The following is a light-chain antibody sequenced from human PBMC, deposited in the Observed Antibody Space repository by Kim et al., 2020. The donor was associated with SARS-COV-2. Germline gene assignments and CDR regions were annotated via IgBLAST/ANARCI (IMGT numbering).Light chain of an antibody. J-gene: IGKJ1*01. CDR3: QRYDNSPRT. CDR2: AAS. Sequence: ASVGDRITLTCRASQDISNYLAWFQQKQGKVPKLLIYAASTLQSGVPSRFSGSGSGTDFTLTISSLQPEDVATYYCQRYDNSPRTFGQGTKVDIK. V-gene: IGKV1-27*01. CDR1: QDISNY.